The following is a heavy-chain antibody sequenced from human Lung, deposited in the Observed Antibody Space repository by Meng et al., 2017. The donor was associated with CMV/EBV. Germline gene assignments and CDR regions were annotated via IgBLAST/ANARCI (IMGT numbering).Heavy chain of an antibody. CDR3: TTGFGTAEAF. CDR2: IKSRNDGGTA. Sequence: ESXKIPCAASGFTFRTTWMSWVRQAPGKGLDWVGRIKSRNDGGTADHGTPVKGRFTISRDDSKDTLYLQKNSLKVEDTAIFYCTTGFGTAEAFWGQGTLVTVSS. D-gene: IGHD1-1*01. V-gene: IGHV3-15*01. J-gene: IGHJ4*02. CDR1: GFTFRTTW.